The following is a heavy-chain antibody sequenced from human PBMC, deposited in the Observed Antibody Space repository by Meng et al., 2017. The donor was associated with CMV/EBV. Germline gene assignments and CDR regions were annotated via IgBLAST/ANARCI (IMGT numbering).Heavy chain of an antibody. CDR2: IGTAGDT. CDR3: ARDQGGAFDI. D-gene: IGHD3-16*01. Sequence: GESLKISCAACGFTFSSYDMHWVRQATGKGLEWVSAIGTAGDTYYPGSVKGRFTISRENAKNSLYLQMNSLRAGDTAVYYCARDQGGAFDIWGQGTMVTVSS. V-gene: IGHV3-13*01. J-gene: IGHJ3*02. CDR1: GFTFSSYD.